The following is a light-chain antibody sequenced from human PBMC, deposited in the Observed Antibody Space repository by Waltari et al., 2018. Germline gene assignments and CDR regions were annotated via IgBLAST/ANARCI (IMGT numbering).Light chain of an antibody. CDR1: SSDVGGYNY. CDR3: CSDAGSYTLYV. J-gene: IGLJ1*01. CDR2: DVS. Sequence: QSALTQPRSVSGSPGQSVTISCTGTSSDVGGYNYVSWYQQHPGKAPKLMIYDVSKRPSGVPDRFSGSKSGHTASLTISGLQAEDEADYYCCSDAGSYTLYVFGTGTKVTVL. V-gene: IGLV2-11*01.